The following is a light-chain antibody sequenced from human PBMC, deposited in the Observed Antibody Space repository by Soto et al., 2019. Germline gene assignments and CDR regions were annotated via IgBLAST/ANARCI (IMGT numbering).Light chain of an antibody. CDR1: SSNIGAGYD. Sequence: QSVLTRPPSVSGAPGQRVTISCTGRSSNIGAGYDVHWYQQLPGTAPKLLIYDNTNRPSGVPDRFSGPKSGTSASLAITGLQAEDEADYYCQSYDRSLSGSRVFGTGTKVTVL. V-gene: IGLV1-40*01. J-gene: IGLJ1*01. CDR2: DNT. CDR3: QSYDRSLSGSRV.